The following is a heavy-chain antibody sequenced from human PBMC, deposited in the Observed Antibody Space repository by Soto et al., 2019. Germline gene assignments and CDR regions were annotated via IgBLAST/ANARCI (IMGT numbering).Heavy chain of an antibody. CDR3: AREVSNGWFGELHYGMDV. J-gene: IGHJ6*02. V-gene: IGHV4-30-4*01. D-gene: IGHD3-10*01. CDR1: GGSISSGDYY. CDR2: IYYSGST. Sequence: SETLSLTCTVSGGSISSGDYYWSWIRQPPGKGLEWIGYIYYSGSTYYNPSLKSRVTISVDTSKNQFSLKLSSVTAADTAVYYCAREVSNGWFGELHYGMDVWGQGTTVTVSS.